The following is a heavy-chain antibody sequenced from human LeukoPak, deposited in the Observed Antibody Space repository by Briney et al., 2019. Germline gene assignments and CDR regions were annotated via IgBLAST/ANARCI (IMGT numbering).Heavy chain of an antibody. CDR2: IKSKSDGGTT. CDR1: GFTFSNAW. V-gene: IGHV3-15*01. CDR3: TTGSNDGAYYYYYYMDV. D-gene: IGHD3-10*01. Sequence: GGSLRLSCAASGFTFSNAWMSWVRQAPGKGLEWVGRIKSKSDGGTTDYAAPVKGRFTISRDDSKNTLYLQINSLKTEDTAVYYCTTGSNDGAYYYYYYMDVWGKGTTVTVSS. J-gene: IGHJ6*03.